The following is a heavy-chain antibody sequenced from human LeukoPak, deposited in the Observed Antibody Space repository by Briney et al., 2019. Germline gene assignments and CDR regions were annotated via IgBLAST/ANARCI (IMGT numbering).Heavy chain of an antibody. CDR3: ARDRSSIVVVPAAQIESFDY. D-gene: IGHD2-2*01. Sequence: GSSVKVSCKASGGTFSSYAISWVRQAPGQGLEWMGGIILIFGTANYAQKFQGRVTITADESTSTAYMGLSSLRSEDTAVYYCARDRSSIVVVPAAQIESFDYWGQGTLVTVSS. J-gene: IGHJ4*02. CDR2: IILIFGTA. CDR1: GGTFSSYA. V-gene: IGHV1-69*01.